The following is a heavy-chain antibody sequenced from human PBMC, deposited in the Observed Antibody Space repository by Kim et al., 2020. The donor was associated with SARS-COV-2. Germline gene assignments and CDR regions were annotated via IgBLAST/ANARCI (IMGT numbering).Heavy chain of an antibody. D-gene: IGHD2-21*01. CDR3: ARTYCIPTGCQYFDH. V-gene: IGHV3-23*01. Sequence: GGSLRLSCAASGFTFSSYAMSWVRQPPGKGLEWVAVAGGTDGSTYYFPDSVRGRFTISRDNSRNTLYLQMNGLRAEDTAMYYCARTYCIPTGCQYFDHWGQGALVTVSS. CDR2: AGGTDGST. CDR1: GFTFSSYA. J-gene: IGHJ4*02.